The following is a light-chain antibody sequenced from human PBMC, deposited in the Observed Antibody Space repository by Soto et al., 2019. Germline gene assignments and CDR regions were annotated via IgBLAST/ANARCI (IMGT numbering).Light chain of an antibody. V-gene: IGKV3-15*01. CDR2: GAS. Sequence: ETVMTQSPATLSVSPGGRATLSCRASQSVSSNLAWYQQKPGQAPRLLIYGASYRATGIPARFSGSGSGTEFTLTISSLQSEDFAVYYCQQYNNWPPWTFGQGTKVDIK. CDR3: QQYNNWPPWT. CDR1: QSVSSN. J-gene: IGKJ1*01.